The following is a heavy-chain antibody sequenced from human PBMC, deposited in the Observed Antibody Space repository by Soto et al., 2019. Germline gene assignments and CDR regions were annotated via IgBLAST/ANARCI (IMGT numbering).Heavy chain of an antibody. V-gene: IGHV4-38-2*01. Sequence: SETLSLTCAVSGYSIISGYYWGFIRQPPGKGLEWIGSIYHSGSTYYNPSLKSRVTISVDTSKNQFSLKLSSVTAADTAVYYCARSQGYCSSTSCYTSLSYYYGMDVWGQGTTVTVSS. CDR3: ARSQGYCSSTSCYTSLSYYYGMDV. CDR1: GYSIISGYY. J-gene: IGHJ6*02. CDR2: IYHSGST. D-gene: IGHD2-2*02.